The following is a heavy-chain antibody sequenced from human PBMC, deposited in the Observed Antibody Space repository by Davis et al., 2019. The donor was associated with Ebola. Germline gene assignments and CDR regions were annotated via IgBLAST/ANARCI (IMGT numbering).Heavy chain of an antibody. D-gene: IGHD3-10*01. CDR1: GGTFSSYA. Sequence: SVKVSCKASGGTFSSYAISWVRQAPGQGLEWMGGIIPIFGTANYAQKFQGRVTITADESTSTAYMELSSLRSEDTAVYYCATYYGSGSYYIDYWGQGTLVTVSS. CDR2: IIPIFGTA. J-gene: IGHJ4*02. V-gene: IGHV1-69*13. CDR3: ATYYGSGSYYIDY.